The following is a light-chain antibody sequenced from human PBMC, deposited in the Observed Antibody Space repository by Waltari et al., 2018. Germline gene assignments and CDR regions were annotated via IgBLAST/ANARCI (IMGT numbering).Light chain of an antibody. CDR3: QQYGSSPGT. CDR1: QSVGSN. Sequence: EIMMTQSPATLSLSPGERATLSCRASQSVGSNLAWYQQKPGQAPRLLIYGASSRATGIPDRFSGSGSGTDFTLTISRLEPEDFAVYYCQQYGSSPGTFGQGTKVEIK. V-gene: IGKV3-20*01. CDR2: GAS. J-gene: IGKJ1*01.